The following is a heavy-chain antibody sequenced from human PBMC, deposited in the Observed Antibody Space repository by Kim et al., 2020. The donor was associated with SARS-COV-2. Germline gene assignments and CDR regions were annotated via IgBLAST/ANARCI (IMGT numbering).Heavy chain of an antibody. V-gene: IGHV4-31*03. CDR2: IYYYGST. D-gene: IGHD3-10*01. J-gene: IGHJ5*02. CDR3: AKLLWFGELFGWFDS. Sequence: SETLSLTCSVSGGSVSTRAYYWSWIRQHPGKGLEWIGYIYYYGSTYYNPSLKSRVTISVDTSKNHFSLDLSSVTAADTAIYYCAKLLWFGELFGWFDSWGQGTLVTVSS. CDR1: GGSVSTRAYY.